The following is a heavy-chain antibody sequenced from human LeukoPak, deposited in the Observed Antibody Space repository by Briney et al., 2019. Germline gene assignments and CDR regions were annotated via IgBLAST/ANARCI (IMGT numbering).Heavy chain of an antibody. J-gene: IGHJ4*02. D-gene: IGHD2-15*01. CDR3: AKGGGYCSGGSCLY. CDR1: GFTFSSYG. CDR2: ISGSGGST. V-gene: IGHV3-23*01. Sequence: GGSLRLSCAASGFTFSSYGMSWVRQAPGKGLEWVSAISGSGGSTYYADSVKGRFTISRDNSKNTLYLQMNSLRAEDTAVYYCAKGGGYCSGGSCLYWGQGTLVTVSS.